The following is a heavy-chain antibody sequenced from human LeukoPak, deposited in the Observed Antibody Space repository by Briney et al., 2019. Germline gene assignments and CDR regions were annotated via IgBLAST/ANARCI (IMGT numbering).Heavy chain of an antibody. CDR2: IYTSGST. D-gene: IGHD2-21*02. Sequence: SETLSLTCTVSGGSISSSSYYWGWIRQPAGKGLEWIGRIYTSGSTNYNPSLKSRVTISVDTSKNQFSLKPSSVTAADTAVYYCARGGGDCGGDCYSGDYWGQGTLVTVSS. CDR1: GGSISSSSYY. CDR3: ARGGGDCGGDCYSGDY. V-gene: IGHV4-61*02. J-gene: IGHJ4*02.